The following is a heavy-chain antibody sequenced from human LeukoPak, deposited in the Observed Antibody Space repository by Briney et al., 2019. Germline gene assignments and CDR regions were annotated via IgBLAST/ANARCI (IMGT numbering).Heavy chain of an antibody. CDR3: ARAMGYCSSTSCSTAFDI. CDR2: IYHSGST. Sequence: SETLSLTCTVSGYSISSGYYWGWIRQPPGKGLEWIGSIYHSGSTYYNPSLKSRVTISVDTSKNQFSLKLSSVTAADTAVYYCARAMGYCSSTSCSTAFDIWGQGTMVTVSS. CDR1: GYSISSGYY. V-gene: IGHV4-38-2*02. J-gene: IGHJ3*02. D-gene: IGHD2-2*02.